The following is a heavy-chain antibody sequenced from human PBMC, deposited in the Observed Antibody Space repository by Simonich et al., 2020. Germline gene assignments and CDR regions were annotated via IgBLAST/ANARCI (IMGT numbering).Heavy chain of an antibody. Sequence: EVQLVESGGGLVQPGGSLRLSCAASGFTFSSYEMNWVRQAQGKGREWVAYISSSGSTIDYGDSVKGRFTISRDNAKNSLYLQMNSLRAEDTAVYYCASDGAYDTVVTGAYWGQGTLVTVSS. D-gene: IGHD3-9*01. CDR2: ISSSGSTI. V-gene: IGHV3-48*03. CDR1: GFTFSSYE. CDR3: ASDGAYDTVVTGAY. J-gene: IGHJ4*02.